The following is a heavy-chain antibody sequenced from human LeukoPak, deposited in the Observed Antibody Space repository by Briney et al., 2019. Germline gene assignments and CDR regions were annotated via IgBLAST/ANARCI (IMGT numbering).Heavy chain of an antibody. CDR1: GFTFNTYW. Sequence: PGGSLRLSCTASGFTFNTYWMTWVRQAPGKGLEWVAVIWYDGSNKYYADSVKGRFTISRDNSKNTLSLQMNSLRTEDAAVFYCAKGSGGSGSFYNHFDCWGQGTLVTVSS. V-gene: IGHV3-33*03. J-gene: IGHJ4*02. CDR3: AKGSGGSGSFYNHFDC. CDR2: IWYDGSNK. D-gene: IGHD3-10*01.